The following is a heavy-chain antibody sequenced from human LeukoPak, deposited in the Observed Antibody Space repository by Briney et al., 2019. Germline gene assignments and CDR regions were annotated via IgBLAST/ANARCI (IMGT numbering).Heavy chain of an antibody. CDR1: GYAFTSYD. CDR2: MNPNSGNT. V-gene: IGHV1-8*01. D-gene: IGHD3-3*01. J-gene: IGHJ6*02. Sequence: ASVKVSCKASGYAFTSYDINWVRQATGLGLEWMGWMNPNSGNTGYAQKFQGRVTMTRNTSISTAYMELSSLRSEDMAVYYCARGTHPLRFLEWLLEDYGMDVWGQGTTVTVSS. CDR3: ARGTHPLRFLEWLLEDYGMDV.